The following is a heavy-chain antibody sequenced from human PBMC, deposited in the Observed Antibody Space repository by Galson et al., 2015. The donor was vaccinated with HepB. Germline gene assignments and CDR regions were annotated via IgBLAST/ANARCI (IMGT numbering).Heavy chain of an antibody. V-gene: IGHV3-11*01. J-gene: IGHJ4*02. D-gene: IGHD5-18*01. CDR3: AGGGGYSYGSFDY. CDR1: ALTLSDYH. Sequence: PPTPPCAAPALTLSDYHMRRPRQAPGQGLERAAYLRSSGSTIYYADSVKGRYTISRDNAKNSLYLQINSLRAEDTPVYYRAGGGGYSYGSFDYWGQGTLVTVSS. CDR2: LRSSGSTI.